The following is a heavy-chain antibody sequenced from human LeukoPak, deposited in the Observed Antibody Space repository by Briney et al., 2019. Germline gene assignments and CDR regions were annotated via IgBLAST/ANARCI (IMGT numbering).Heavy chain of an antibody. CDR3: ARPLAAPGY. Sequence: GGSLRLSCAASGFTFSSYAMHWVRQAPGKGLEWVAVISYDGSNKSYADSVKGRFTISRDNSKNTLYLQMNSLRAEDTAVYYCARPLAAPGYWGQGTLVTVSS. CDR2: ISYDGSNK. D-gene: IGHD6-6*01. V-gene: IGHV3-30*04. J-gene: IGHJ4*02. CDR1: GFTFSSYA.